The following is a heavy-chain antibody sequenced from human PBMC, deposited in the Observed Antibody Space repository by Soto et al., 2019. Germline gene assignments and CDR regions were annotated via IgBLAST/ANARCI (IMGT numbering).Heavy chain of an antibody. D-gene: IGHD5-12*01. J-gene: IGHJ4*02. CDR3: ARGVRWLQFPFDY. CDR1: GGSFSGYY. V-gene: IGHV4-34*01. Sequence: PSETLSLTCAVYGGSFSGYYWSWIRQPPGKGLEWIGEINHSGSTNYNPSLKSRVTISVDTSKNQFSLKLSSVTAADTAVYYCARGVRWLQFPFDYWGQGTLVTVSS. CDR2: INHSGST.